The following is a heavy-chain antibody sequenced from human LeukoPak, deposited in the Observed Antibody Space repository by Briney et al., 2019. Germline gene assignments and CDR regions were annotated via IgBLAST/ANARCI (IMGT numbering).Heavy chain of an antibody. CDR1: GFIFSDYS. CDR3: ARDESYAFDI. CDR2: ITSSSNTI. J-gene: IGHJ3*02. V-gene: IGHV3-48*02. Sequence: PGGSLRLSCAASGFIFSDYSMNWVRQAPGKGLEWISYITSSSNTIQYADSVRGRFSISRDNAKNSLFLQMNSLRDEDTAVYYCARDESYAFDIRGQGTMVTVSS.